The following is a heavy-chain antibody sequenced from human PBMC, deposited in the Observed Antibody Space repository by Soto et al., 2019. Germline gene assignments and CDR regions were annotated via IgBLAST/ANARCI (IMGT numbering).Heavy chain of an antibody. CDR1: GGTFSNHA. CDR3: ARGPDRSGFYLFDY. CDR2: IIPLSGTT. Sequence: QVQLVQSGAEVRKPGSSVKVSCKTSGGTFSNHALSWVRQAPGQGPEWMGGIIPLSGTTNYVQKFQGRVTITADESMITAYMELNNLRYDDTAVYYCARGPDRSGFYLFDYWGQGTLVTVSS. D-gene: IGHD3-22*01. V-gene: IGHV1-69*01. J-gene: IGHJ4*02.